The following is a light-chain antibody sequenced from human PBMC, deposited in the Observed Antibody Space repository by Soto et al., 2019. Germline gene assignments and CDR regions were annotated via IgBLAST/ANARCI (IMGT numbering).Light chain of an antibody. V-gene: IGLV2-14*01. CDR1: SSDVGGYNY. CDR2: EVS. CDR3: SSYTTRITLI. J-gene: IGLJ2*01. Sequence: QSALTQPASVSGSPGQSITISCTGTSSDVGGYNYVSWYQQLPGKAPKLMIYEVSNRPSGVSNRFSGSKSGNTASLTISGLQAEDEADYYCSSYTTRITLIFGGGTKLTVL.